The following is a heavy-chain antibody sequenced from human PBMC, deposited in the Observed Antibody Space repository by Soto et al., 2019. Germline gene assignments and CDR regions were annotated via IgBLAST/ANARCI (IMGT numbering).Heavy chain of an antibody. CDR3: GTRPGGGGY. Sequence: EVQLVESGGGLIQPGGSLRLSCAVSGFTVSNNYMSWVRQAPGKGLEGVSVIYSGGYTAYGDSVKGRFTISRDNSKNTPSPQKNTQRARDTAVCYGGTRPGGGGYWGQGTLVTVSS. D-gene: IGHD3-10*01. CDR1: GFTVSNNY. J-gene: IGHJ4*02. V-gene: IGHV3-53*01. CDR2: IYSGGYT.